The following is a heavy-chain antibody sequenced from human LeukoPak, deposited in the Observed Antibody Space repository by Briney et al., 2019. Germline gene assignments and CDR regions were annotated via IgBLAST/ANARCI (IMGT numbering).Heavy chain of an antibody. CDR3: ARLKLAAAGTPLDFDY. V-gene: IGHV4-59*01. D-gene: IGHD6-13*01. Sequence: PSETLSLTCTVSGGSISSYYWSWIRQPPGKGLEWIGYIYYSGSTSYNPSLKSRVTISVDTSKNQFSLKLSSVTAADTAVYYCARLKLAAAGTPLDFDYWGQGTLVTVSS. CDR2: IYYSGST. CDR1: GGSISSYY. J-gene: IGHJ4*02.